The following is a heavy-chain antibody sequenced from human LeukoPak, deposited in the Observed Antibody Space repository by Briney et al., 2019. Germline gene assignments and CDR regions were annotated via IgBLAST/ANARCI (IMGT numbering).Heavy chain of an antibody. J-gene: IGHJ4*02. CDR2: ISGDGGST. CDR3: ASSPGGDILTGYYDY. D-gene: IGHD3-9*01. V-gene: IGHV3-43*02. CDR1: GFTFDDYA. Sequence: QPGGSLRLSCAASGFTFDDYAMHWVRQAPGKGLEWVSLISGDGGSTYYADSVKGRFTISRDNSKNSLYLQMNSLRTEDTALYYCASSPGGDILTGYYDYWGQGTLVTVSS.